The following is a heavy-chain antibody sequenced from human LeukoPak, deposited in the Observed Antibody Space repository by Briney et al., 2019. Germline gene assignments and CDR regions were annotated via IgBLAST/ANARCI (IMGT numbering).Heavy chain of an antibody. J-gene: IGHJ6*02. V-gene: IGHV3-74*01. D-gene: IGHD2-8*01. CDR3: ARGMYLAYGMDV. CDR2: IKGDGSST. Sequence: PGGSLRLSCAASGFTFSSYWMHWVRQAPGKGLVWVSRIKGDGSSTSYADSAKGRFTISRDNAKNTVCLQMNSLRAEDTAVYYCARGMYLAYGMDVWGQGTTVTVSS. CDR1: GFTFSSYW.